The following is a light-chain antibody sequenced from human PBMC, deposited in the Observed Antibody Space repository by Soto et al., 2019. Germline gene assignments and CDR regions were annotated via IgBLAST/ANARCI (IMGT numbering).Light chain of an antibody. Sequence: EIVMTQSPATLSVSPGERATLSCRASQSVSRYLAWYQQKPGQAPRLLIYGASSRATGIPDRFSGSGSGTDFTLTISRLEPEDFAVYYCQQYGSSPETFGQGTKVDIK. CDR3: QQYGSSPET. CDR2: GAS. CDR1: QSVSRY. V-gene: IGKV3-20*01. J-gene: IGKJ1*01.